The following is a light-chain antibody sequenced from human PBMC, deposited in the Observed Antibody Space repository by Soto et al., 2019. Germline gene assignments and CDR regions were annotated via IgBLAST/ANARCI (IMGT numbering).Light chain of an antibody. CDR1: QSVSSS. CDR3: QQRSNWPPYT. V-gene: IGKV3-11*01. Sequence: EIVLTQSPATLSLSPGERATLSCRASQSVSSSLAWYQKKPGQAPRLLIYDAYDRATGIPARFSGSGSGTDFSLTVSSLEPEDFAVYYCQQRSNWPPYTFGQGTRLEIK. CDR2: DAY. J-gene: IGKJ5*01.